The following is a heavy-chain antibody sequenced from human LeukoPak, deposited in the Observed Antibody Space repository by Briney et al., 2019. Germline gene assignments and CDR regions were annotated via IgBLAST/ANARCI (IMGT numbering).Heavy chain of an antibody. V-gene: IGHV3-48*01. CDR2: ISSSSSTI. CDR1: GFTFSSYS. J-gene: IGHJ4*02. D-gene: IGHD2-21*01. Sequence: GGSLRLSCAASGFTFSSYSMNWVRQAPGKGLEWISYISSSSSTIYYADSVKGRFTISRDNAKNSLYLQMNSLRAEDTALYYCARDIWTLDYWGQGTLVTVSS. CDR3: ARDIWTLDY.